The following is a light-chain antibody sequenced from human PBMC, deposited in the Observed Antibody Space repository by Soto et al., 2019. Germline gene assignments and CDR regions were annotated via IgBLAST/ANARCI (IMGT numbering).Light chain of an antibody. CDR3: QQYGASPFN. CDR2: GAS. Sequence: EIVLTQSPGTLSLSPGERATLSCRASQSVSGTYLAWYQQRPGQAPKVLIYGASSRAAGIPDRFRGSGSGTDFTLTISRLEPEDFAVYYCQQYGASPFNFGPGTKVDIK. J-gene: IGKJ3*01. V-gene: IGKV3-20*01. CDR1: QSVSGTY.